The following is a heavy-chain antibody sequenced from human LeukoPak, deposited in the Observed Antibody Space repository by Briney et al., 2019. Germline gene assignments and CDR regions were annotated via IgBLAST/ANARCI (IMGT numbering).Heavy chain of an antibody. CDR3: AKREYGDYAHLDY. CDR1: GFTFSNYA. D-gene: IGHD4-17*01. Sequence: GGSLRLSCAASGFTFSNYAMSWVRQAPGKGLEWVSAISGSGGSTYYADSVKGRFTISRDNSKNTLYLQMNSLRAEDTAVYYCAKREYGDYAHLDYWGQGTLVTVSS. J-gene: IGHJ4*02. CDR2: ISGSGGST. V-gene: IGHV3-23*01.